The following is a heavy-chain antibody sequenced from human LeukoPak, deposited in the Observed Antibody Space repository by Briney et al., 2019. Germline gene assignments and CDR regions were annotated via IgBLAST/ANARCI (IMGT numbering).Heavy chain of an antibody. CDR1: GFTFSRFW. D-gene: IGHD3-10*01. J-gene: IGHJ4*02. CDR2: IDQDESTI. V-gene: IGHV3-7*03. CDR3: AKDMYGSGEYFDY. Sequence: GGSLRLSCAASGFTFSRFWMSWVRQAPGKGLEWVASIDQDESTIRYVDSVRGRFTISRDDVKNSLYLQMNSLRAEDTALYYCAKDMYGSGEYFDYWGQGTLVTVSS.